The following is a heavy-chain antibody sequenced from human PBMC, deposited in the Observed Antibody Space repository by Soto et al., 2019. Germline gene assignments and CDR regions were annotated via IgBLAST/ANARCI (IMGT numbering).Heavy chain of an antibody. Sequence: QVQLVQSGAEVKKPGSSVKVSCKASGGTFSSYAISWVRQAPGQGREWMGGIIPIFGTADYAQKFQGRVTITAHESTGTAYMELSSLRSEDTAVYYCARGYSSSWPLYYFDYWGQGTLVTVSS. D-gene: IGHD6-13*01. J-gene: IGHJ4*02. CDR3: ARGYSSSWPLYYFDY. CDR1: GGTFSSYA. V-gene: IGHV1-69*12. CDR2: IIPIFGTA.